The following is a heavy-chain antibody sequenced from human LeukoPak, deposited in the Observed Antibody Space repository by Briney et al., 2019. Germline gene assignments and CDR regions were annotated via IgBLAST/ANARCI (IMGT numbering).Heavy chain of an antibody. CDR2: ISSSSSYI. CDR1: GFTFSSYS. CDR3: AREGYGLGIDY. J-gene: IGHJ4*02. Sequence: GESLRLSCAASGFTFSSYSMNWVRQAPGKGLEWVSSISSSSSYIYYADSVKGRFTISRDNAKNSLYLQMNSLRAEDTAVYYCAREGYGLGIDYWGQGTLVTVSS. V-gene: IGHV3-21*01. D-gene: IGHD3-10*01.